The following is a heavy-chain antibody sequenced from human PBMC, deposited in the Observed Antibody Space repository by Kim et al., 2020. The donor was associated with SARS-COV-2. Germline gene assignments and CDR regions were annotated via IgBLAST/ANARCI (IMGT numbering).Heavy chain of an antibody. Sequence: GGSLRLSCAASGFTFGNDAMSWVRQAPGKGLECVSIISVNGATTLYIDSVKGRLTISRDNSRNTLYLQMDSLRGEDTAIYYCVRRSRASGDRRDYWGQAT. CDR1: GFTFGNDA. CDR3: VRRSRASGDRRDY. CDR2: ISVNGATT. D-gene: IGHD7-27*01. J-gene: IGHJ4*02. V-gene: IGHV3-23*01.